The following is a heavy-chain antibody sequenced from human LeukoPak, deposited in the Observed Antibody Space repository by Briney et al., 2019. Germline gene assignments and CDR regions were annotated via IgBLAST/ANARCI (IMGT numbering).Heavy chain of an antibody. Sequence: PGVSLRLSCAASGFTFSNYDMHRVRQAAGKCLEGASGIGTPWDTYYPASVKFLFTISREHAKTSLYLQMHSLSAGDTAVYYCASSPAYSSSWYAIDNWGQGTLVTVSS. D-gene: IGHD6-13*01. CDR2: IGTPWDT. J-gene: IGHJ4*02. V-gene: IGHV3-13*01. CDR3: ASSPAYSSSWYAIDN. CDR1: GFTFSNYD.